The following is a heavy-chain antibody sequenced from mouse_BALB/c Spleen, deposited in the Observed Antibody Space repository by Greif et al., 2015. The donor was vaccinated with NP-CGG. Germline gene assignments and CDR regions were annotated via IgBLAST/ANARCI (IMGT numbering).Heavy chain of an antibody. CDR3: ARGGYGSSLFAY. D-gene: IGHD1-1*01. CDR2: IDPYNGGT. J-gene: IGHJ3*01. V-gene: IGHV1S135*01. CDR1: GYAFTSYN. Sequence: EVQVVESGPELVKPGASVKVSCKASGYAFTSYNMYWVKQSHGKSLEWIGYIDPYNGGTSYNQKFKGKATLTVDKSSSTAYMHLNSLTSEDSAVYYCARGGYGSSLFAYWGQGTLVTVSA.